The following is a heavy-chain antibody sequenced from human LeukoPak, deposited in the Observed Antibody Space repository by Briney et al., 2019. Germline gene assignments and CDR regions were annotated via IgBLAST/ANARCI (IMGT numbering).Heavy chain of an antibody. CDR1: GFTVSSNY. D-gene: IGHD1-26*01. Sequence: GGSLRLSCAASGFTVSSNYMSWVRQAPGKGLEWVSIIYNGGSTYYADSVKGRFSISRDNSKNTLYLQMNSLRAEDTAVYYCARLGRELIYEFDYWGQGTLVTVSS. J-gene: IGHJ4*02. CDR2: IYNGGST. CDR3: ARLGRELIYEFDY. V-gene: IGHV3-66*01.